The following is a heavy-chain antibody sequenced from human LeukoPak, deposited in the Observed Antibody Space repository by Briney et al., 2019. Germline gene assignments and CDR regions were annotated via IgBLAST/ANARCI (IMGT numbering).Heavy chain of an antibody. D-gene: IGHD2-21*02. J-gene: IGHJ4*02. CDR1: GYTFTDYN. Sequence: ASVKISCKASGYTFTDYNMHWVQQAPGKGLEWMGRVDPEDGETIYAEKFQGRVTITADTSTDTAYMELSSLRSEDTAVYYCATGVYCGGDCYPYYFDYWGQGTLVTVSS. V-gene: IGHV1-69-2*01. CDR2: VDPEDGET. CDR3: ATGVYCGGDCYPYYFDY.